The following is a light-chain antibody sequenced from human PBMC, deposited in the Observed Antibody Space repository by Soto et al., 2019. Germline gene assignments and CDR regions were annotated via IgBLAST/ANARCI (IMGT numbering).Light chain of an antibody. CDR2: KAS. Sequence: TQSPGTLSLSPGDRATLSCRASQSISSYLNWYQQKPGKAPNLLIHKASHLESGVPSRFSGSGSGTEFTLTISSLQPGDFATYYCQHYNTYTWTFGQGTKVDI. J-gene: IGKJ1*01. CDR1: QSISSY. CDR3: QHYNTYTWT. V-gene: IGKV1-5*03.